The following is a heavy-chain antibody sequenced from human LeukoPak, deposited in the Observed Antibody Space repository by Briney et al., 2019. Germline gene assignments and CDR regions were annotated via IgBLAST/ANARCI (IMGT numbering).Heavy chain of an antibody. CDR3: AKDRMRTAMALFDY. CDR2: ITGSGGST. Sequence: PGGSLRLSCAASGFSFSNYGMNWVRQAPGKGLEWVSGITGSGGSTYYAGSVKGRFTISRDNSKNTLYLQMNSLRAEDTAVYYCAKDRMRTAMALFDYWGQGTLVTVSS. V-gene: IGHV3-23*01. D-gene: IGHD5-18*01. J-gene: IGHJ4*02. CDR1: GFSFSNYG.